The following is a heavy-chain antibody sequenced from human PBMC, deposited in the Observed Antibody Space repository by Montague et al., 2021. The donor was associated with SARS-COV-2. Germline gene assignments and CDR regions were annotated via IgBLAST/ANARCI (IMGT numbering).Heavy chain of an antibody. J-gene: IGHJ6*02. V-gene: IGHV4-30-2*01. CDR3: ASEEGDYGGMDV. Sequence: TLSLTCAVSGGSISSGGYSWSWIRQPPGKGLEWIGYIYHSGSTYYNPSLKSRVTISVDRSKNQFSLKLSSVTAADTAVYYCASEEGDYGGMDVWGQGTTVTVSS. CDR1: GGSISSGGYS. D-gene: IGHD3-16*01. CDR2: IYHSGST.